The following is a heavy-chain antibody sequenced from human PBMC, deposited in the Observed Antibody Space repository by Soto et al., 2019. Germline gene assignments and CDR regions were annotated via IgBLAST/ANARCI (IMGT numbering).Heavy chain of an antibody. CDR2: IYSGGST. J-gene: IGHJ6*02. D-gene: IGHD3-22*01. CDR1: GFTVSSNY. Sequence: GESLKISCAASGFTVSSNYMSWVRQAPGKGLEWVSVIYSGGSTYYADSVKGRFTISRDNSKNTLYLQMNSLRAEDTAVYYCARDIKYYYDSSGYISYGMDVWGQGTTVTVSS. CDR3: ARDIKYYYDSSGYISYGMDV. V-gene: IGHV3-53*01.